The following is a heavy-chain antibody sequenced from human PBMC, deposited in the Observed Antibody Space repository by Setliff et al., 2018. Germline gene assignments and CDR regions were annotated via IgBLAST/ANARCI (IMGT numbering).Heavy chain of an antibody. V-gene: IGHV3-7*01. CDR1: AFTFKNYW. J-gene: IGHJ4*02. CDR2: IKGDGSEK. CDR3: ARNTDLRNGFDY. D-gene: IGHD5-18*01. Sequence: RLSCAASAFTFKNYWMSWVRQAPGKGLEWVANIKGDGSEKFYLDSVKGRFTISRDNAKNSLYLQMNSLRAEDTAVYYCARNTDLRNGFDYWGQGTLVTVSS.